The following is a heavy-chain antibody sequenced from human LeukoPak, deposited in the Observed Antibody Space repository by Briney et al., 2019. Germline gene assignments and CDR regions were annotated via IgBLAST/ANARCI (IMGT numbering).Heavy chain of an antibody. CDR1: GFIFSNFE. D-gene: IGHD2-8*02. Sequence: GGSLRLSCTASGFIFSNFEMNWVRQSPGKGLQWVAYINSGATSEYYADSVKGRFTISRDNARNSLYLQMNSLGVQDTAIYYCARVICTGGSCFQNDYWGQGTLVTVSS. CDR2: INSGATSE. V-gene: IGHV3-48*03. CDR3: ARVICTGGSCFQNDY. J-gene: IGHJ4*02.